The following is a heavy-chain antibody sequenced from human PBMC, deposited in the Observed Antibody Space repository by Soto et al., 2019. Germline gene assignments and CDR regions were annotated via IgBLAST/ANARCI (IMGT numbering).Heavy chain of an antibody. Sequence: GESLKISCAASGFTFSSYEMNWVRQAPGKGLEWVSYISSSGSTIYYADSVKGRFTISRDNAKNSLYLQMNSLRAEDTAVYYCARGGIPNYYDSSGYYSFDYWGQGTLVTVSS. CDR3: ARGGIPNYYDSSGYYSFDY. CDR1: GFTFSSYE. D-gene: IGHD3-22*01. CDR2: ISSSGSTI. J-gene: IGHJ4*02. V-gene: IGHV3-48*03.